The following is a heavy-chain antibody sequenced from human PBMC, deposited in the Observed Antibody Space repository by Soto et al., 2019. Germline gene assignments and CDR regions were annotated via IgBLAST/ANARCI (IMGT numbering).Heavy chain of an antibody. CDR2: IYYSGST. CDR1: CGSISSGDYY. D-gene: IGHD3-16*01. V-gene: IGHV4-30-4*01. CDR3: ARGILYVQGFGNWFDP. Sequence: SETLSLTCTVSCGSISSGDYYWSWIRQPPGKGLEWIGYIYYSGSTYYNPSLKSRVTISVDTSKNQFSLKLSSVTAADTAVYYCARGILYVQGFGNWFDPWGQGTLVTVSS. J-gene: IGHJ5*02.